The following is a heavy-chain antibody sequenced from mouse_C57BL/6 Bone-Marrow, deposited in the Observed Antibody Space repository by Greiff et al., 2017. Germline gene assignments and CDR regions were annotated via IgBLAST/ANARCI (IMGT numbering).Heavy chain of an antibody. J-gene: IGHJ1*03. CDR1: GYSFTDYN. V-gene: IGHV1-39*01. Sequence: VQLQQSGPELVKPGASVKISCKASGYSFTDYNMNWVKQSNGKSLEWIGVINPNYGTTSYNQKFKGKATLTVDQSSSTAYMQLNSLTSEDSAVYYCASPYYYGSSYLYWYFDVWGTGTTVTVSS. D-gene: IGHD1-1*01. CDR2: INPNYGTT. CDR3: ASPYYYGSSYLYWYFDV.